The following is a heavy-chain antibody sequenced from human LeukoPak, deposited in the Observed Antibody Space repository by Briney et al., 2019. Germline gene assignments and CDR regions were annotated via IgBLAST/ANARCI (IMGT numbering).Heavy chain of an antibody. Sequence: GASVKVSCKASGYTFTSYYMHWVRQAPGQGLEWMGIINPSGGSTSYAQKFQGRVTMTRDTSTSTVYMELSSLRSEDTAVYYCATAGWLLAFDYWGQGTLVTVSS. D-gene: IGHD3-22*01. CDR2: INPSGGST. J-gene: IGHJ4*02. V-gene: IGHV1-46*01. CDR1: GYTFTSYY. CDR3: ATAGWLLAFDY.